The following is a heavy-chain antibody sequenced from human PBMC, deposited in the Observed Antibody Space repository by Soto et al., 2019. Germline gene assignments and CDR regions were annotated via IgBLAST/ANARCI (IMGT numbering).Heavy chain of an antibody. V-gene: IGHV4-59*01. J-gene: IGHJ6*02. CDR2: IYDSGRT. CDR1: GDSISSYY. Sequence: QVQLQESGPGLVKPSETLSLTCTVSGDSISSYYWTWIRQPPGEGLEWIGYIYDSGRTYYNPSLKSRVTISVDTSKNQFSLRLSSVSAADTAVYHCARGTIPYYYYGMDVWGPGATVTVSS. D-gene: IGHD3-10*01. CDR3: ARGTIPYYYYGMDV.